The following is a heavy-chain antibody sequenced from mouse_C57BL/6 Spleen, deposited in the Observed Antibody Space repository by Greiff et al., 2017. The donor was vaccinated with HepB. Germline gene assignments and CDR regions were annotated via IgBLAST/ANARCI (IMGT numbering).Heavy chain of an antibody. CDR2: IRNKANGYTT. J-gene: IGHJ1*03. D-gene: IGHD1-1*01. Sequence: EVQLVESGGGLVQPGGSLSLSCAASGFTFTDYYMSWVRQPPGKALEWLGFIRNKANGYTTEYSASVKGRFTISRDNSQSILYLQMNALRAEDSATYYCARGEGSSWSYWYFDVWGTGTTVTVSS. V-gene: IGHV7-3*01. CDR3: ARGEGSSWSYWYFDV. CDR1: GFTFTDYY.